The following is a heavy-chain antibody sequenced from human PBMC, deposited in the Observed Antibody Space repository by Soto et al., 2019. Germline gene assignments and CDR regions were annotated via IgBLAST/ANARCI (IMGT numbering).Heavy chain of an antibody. V-gene: IGHV4-61*01. CDR1: GGSVSSGSYY. CDR2: IYYSGST. D-gene: IGHD6-19*01. Sequence: SETLSLTCTVSGGSVSSGSYYWSWIRQPPGKGLEWIGYIYYSGSTNYNPSLKSRVTISVDTSKNQFSLKLSSVTAADTAVYYFARVPQQWLVPYYFDYWGQGTLVTVSS. J-gene: IGHJ4*02. CDR3: ARVPQQWLVPYYFDY.